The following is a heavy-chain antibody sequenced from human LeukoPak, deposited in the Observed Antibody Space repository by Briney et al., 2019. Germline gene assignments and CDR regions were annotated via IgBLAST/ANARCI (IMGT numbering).Heavy chain of an antibody. CDR1: GYTXTSYG. CDR2: ISAYNGNT. V-gene: IGHV1-18*01. J-gene: IGHJ4*02. CDR3: ARDDLWFGELLYSRDYYYFDY. D-gene: IGHD3-10*01. Sequence: GASVKVSCKASGYTXTSYGISGVRQAPGQGLEWMGWISAYNGNTNYAQKLQGRVTMTTDTSTSTAYMELRSLRSDDTAVYYCARDDLWFGELLYSRDYYYFDYWGQGTLVTVSS.